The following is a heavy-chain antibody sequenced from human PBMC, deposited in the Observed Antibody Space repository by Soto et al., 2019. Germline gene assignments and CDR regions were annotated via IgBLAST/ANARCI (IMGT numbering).Heavy chain of an antibody. CDR1: GYTFTSYD. J-gene: IGHJ4*02. CDR2: MNPNSGNT. Sequence: ASVKVSCKASGYTFTSYDINWVRQATGQGLEWMGWMNPNSGNTGYAQKFQGRVTMTRNTSISTAYMELSSLRSEDTAVYYCARGFDLKVVVAAGYWGQGTLVTVS. CDR3: ARGFDLKVVVAAGY. V-gene: IGHV1-8*01. D-gene: IGHD2-15*01.